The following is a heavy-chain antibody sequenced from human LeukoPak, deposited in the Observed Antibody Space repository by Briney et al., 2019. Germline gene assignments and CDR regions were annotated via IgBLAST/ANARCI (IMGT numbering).Heavy chain of an antibody. V-gene: IGHV3-23*01. CDR2: ISGSGGGP. J-gene: IGHJ4*02. CDR3: VKDLGRYRNNCFDY. CDR1: GFTFSSYA. Sequence: GGSLRLSCAASGFTFSSYAMSWVRQAPEKGLEWVATISGSGGGPYYADSVKGRFTISRDDSKNTLYLQMNSLRAEDTAVYYCVKDLGRYRNNCFDYWGQGTLVTVS. D-gene: IGHD1-26*01.